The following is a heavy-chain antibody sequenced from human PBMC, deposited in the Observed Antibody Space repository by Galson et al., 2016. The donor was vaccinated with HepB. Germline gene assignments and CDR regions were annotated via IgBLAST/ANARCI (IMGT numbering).Heavy chain of an antibody. CDR2: IYYSGST. Sequence: SETLSLTCTVSGGSIANTSYYWVWIRQPPGKGLEWIGYIYYSGSTNYNPSLKSRVTISVDTSKNQFSLKLSSVTAADTAVYYCARAGRRCSSTSCYYYYGMDVWGQGTTVTVSS. J-gene: IGHJ6*02. CDR1: GGSIANTSYY. D-gene: IGHD2-2*01. CDR3: ARAGRRCSSTSCYYYYGMDV. V-gene: IGHV4-39*07.